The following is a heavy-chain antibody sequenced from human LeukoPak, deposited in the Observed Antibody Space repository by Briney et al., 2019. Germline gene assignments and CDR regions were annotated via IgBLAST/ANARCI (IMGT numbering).Heavy chain of an antibody. D-gene: IGHD5-12*01. CDR2: ISYDGSNK. Sequence: GRSLRLSCAASGFTFSSYGMHWVRQAPGKGLEWVAVISYDGSNKYYADSVKGRFTISRDNSKNTLYLQMNSLRAEDTAVYYCAREWLHAHNWFDPWGQGTLVTVSS. V-gene: IGHV3-30*03. J-gene: IGHJ5*02. CDR1: GFTFSSYG. CDR3: AREWLHAHNWFDP.